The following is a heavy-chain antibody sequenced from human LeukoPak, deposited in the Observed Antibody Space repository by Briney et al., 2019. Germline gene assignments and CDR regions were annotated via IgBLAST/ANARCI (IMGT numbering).Heavy chain of an antibody. D-gene: IGHD3-9*01. Sequence: SETLSLTCAVYGGSFSGYYWSWIRQPPGKGLEWIGEINHSGSTNYNPSLKSRVTISVDTSKNQFSLKLSSVTAADTAVYCCARGVSRYYDILTGYVYYYYMDVWGKGTTVTVSS. V-gene: IGHV4-34*01. CDR3: ARGVSRYYDILTGYVYYYYMDV. CDR1: GGSFSGYY. CDR2: INHSGST. J-gene: IGHJ6*03.